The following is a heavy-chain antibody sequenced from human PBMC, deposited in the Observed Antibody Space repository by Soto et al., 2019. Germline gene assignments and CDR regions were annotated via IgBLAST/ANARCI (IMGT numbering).Heavy chain of an antibody. V-gene: IGHV4-39*01. J-gene: IGHJ6*02. CDR1: GGSISSSSYY. CDR2: IYYSGST. CDR3: ARHGACSGGSCYAPLWASPAYYYGMDV. Sequence: QLQLQESGPGLVKPSETLSLTCTVSGGSISSSSYYWGWIRQPPGKGLEWIGSIYYSGSTYYNPSLKSRVTISLDTSKNQFSLKLSSVTAADTAVYYCARHGACSGGSCYAPLWASPAYYYGMDVWGQGTTVTVSS. D-gene: IGHD2-15*01.